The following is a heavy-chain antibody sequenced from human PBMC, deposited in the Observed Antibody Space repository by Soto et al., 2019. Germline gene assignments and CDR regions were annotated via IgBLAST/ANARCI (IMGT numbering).Heavy chain of an antibody. CDR2: ISGSGDST. Sequence: GGSLRLSCAASGFTFSSYAMSWVRQAPGKGLEWVSAISGSGDSTYYTDSVKGRFTISRDNSKNTLYLQMNSLRAEDTAVYYCARRGPGTYFHYWGQETLVTVPS. V-gene: IGHV3-23*01. CDR1: GFTFSSYA. J-gene: IGHJ4*02. CDR3: ARRGPGTYFHY. D-gene: IGHD6-13*01.